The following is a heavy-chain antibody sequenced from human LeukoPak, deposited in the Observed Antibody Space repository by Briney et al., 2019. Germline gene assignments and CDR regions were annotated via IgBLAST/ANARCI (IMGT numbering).Heavy chain of an antibody. CDR1: GFTFDDYA. D-gene: IGHD3-9*01. V-gene: IGHV3-9*01. CDR3: AKDRYFHWSSLMDV. J-gene: IGHJ6*03. Sequence: PGRSLRLSCAASGFTFDDYAMHWVRQAPGKGLEWVQGISWNSGSIGYADSVKGRFTISRDNAKNSLYLQMNSLRAEDTALYYFAKDRYFHWSSLMDVWGKGTTVTVSS. CDR2: ISWNSGSI.